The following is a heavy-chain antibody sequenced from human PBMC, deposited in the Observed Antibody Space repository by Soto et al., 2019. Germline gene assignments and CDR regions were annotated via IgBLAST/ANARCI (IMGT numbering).Heavy chain of an antibody. Sequence: EVQLVESVGGLVKPGGSLRLSCAASGFTFSSYSMNWVRHAPGKGLEWVSSISSSSSYIYYADSVKGRFTISRDNAKNSLYLQMNSLRAEDTAVYYCARGAGFSSSKSDYFDYWGQGTLVTVSS. CDR2: ISSSSSYI. J-gene: IGHJ4*02. V-gene: IGHV3-21*01. CDR1: GFTFSSYS. D-gene: IGHD2-2*01. CDR3: ARGAGFSSSKSDYFDY.